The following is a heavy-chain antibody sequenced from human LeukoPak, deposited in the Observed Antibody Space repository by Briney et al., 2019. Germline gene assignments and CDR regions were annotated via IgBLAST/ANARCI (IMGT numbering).Heavy chain of an antibody. D-gene: IGHD2/OR15-2a*01. V-gene: IGHV1-2*02. Sequence: ASVKVSCKASGYTFTGYYIHWVRQAPGQGLEWMGWINPNSGGTNYAQKFQGRVTMTRDTSISTAYMELRRLRSDDAAVYYCASNIGTKNDYWGQGTLVTVSS. J-gene: IGHJ4*02. CDR2: INPNSGGT. CDR1: GYTFTGYY. CDR3: ASNIGTKNDY.